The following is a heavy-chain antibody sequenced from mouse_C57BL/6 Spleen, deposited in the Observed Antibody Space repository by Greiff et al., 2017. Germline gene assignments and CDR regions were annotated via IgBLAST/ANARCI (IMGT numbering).Heavy chain of an antibody. Sequence: QVQLQQPDAELVKPGASVKISCKVSGYTFTDHTIHWMKQRPEQGLEWIGYIYPRDGSTKYNEKFKGKATLTADKSSSTAYMELRSLTSEDSAVYFCAIWDYGNYGLYAMDYWGQGTSVTVSS. V-gene: IGHV1-78*01. CDR2: IYPRDGST. J-gene: IGHJ4*01. CDR1: GYTFTDHT. CDR3: AIWDYGNYGLYAMDY. D-gene: IGHD2-1*01.